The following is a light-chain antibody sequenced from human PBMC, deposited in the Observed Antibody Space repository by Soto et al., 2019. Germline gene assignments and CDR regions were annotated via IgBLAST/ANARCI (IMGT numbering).Light chain of an antibody. J-gene: IGKJ1*01. CDR2: DAS. Sequence: EIVLTQSPVTLSLSPGERATLSCRASQSVTSSSLAWYQQKPGQTPRLLIYDASIRATGIPDRFSGSGSGTDFTLTISRLDPEDFAVYCCQQYGSSPWTFGQGTKVDIK. CDR1: QSVTSSS. V-gene: IGKV3-20*01. CDR3: QQYGSSPWT.